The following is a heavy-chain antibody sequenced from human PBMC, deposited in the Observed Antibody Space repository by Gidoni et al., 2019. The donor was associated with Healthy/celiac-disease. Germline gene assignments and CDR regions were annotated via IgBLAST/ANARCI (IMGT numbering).Heavy chain of an antibody. D-gene: IGHD3-16*02. CDR2: INAGNGNT. V-gene: IGHV1-3*01. CDR3: ARDRLGELSLGALDY. CDR1: GYPFTSSA. J-gene: IGHJ4*02. Sequence: QVQLVQSGSEVTKPGASVKVSCKASGYPFTSSAMHWVRQAPGQRLEWMGWINAGNGNTKYSQKFQGRVTSTRDTSASTAYMELSSLRSEDTAVYYCARDRLGELSLGALDYWGQGTLVTVSS.